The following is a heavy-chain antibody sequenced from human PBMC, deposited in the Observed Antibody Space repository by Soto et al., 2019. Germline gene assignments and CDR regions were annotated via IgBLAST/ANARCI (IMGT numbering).Heavy chain of an antibody. D-gene: IGHD3-22*01. J-gene: IGHJ5*02. CDR1: GGSVSSGSYY. V-gene: IGHV4-61*01. CDR2: IYYSGST. Sequence: SETLSLTCTVSGGSVSSGSYYWSWIRQPPGKGLEWIGYIYYSGSTNYNPSLKSRVTISVDTSKNQFSLKLSSVTAADTAVYYCARENGGYYDSSGYYYVGDNWFDPWGQGTLVTVSS. CDR3: ARENGGYYDSSGYYYVGDNWFDP.